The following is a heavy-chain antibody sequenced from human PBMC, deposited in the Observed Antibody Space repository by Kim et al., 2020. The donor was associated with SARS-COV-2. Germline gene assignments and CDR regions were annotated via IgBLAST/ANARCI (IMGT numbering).Heavy chain of an antibody. J-gene: IGHJ4*02. Sequence: GGSLRLSCAASGFSFSPYSMNWVRQAPGKGLEWVSYITSSSRTIYYADSVKGRFTISRDDAKNSVFLQMNSLRDEDAAVYYCARSVEGRFDYWGQGTLVTVAT. D-gene: IGHD1-26*01. CDR2: ITSSSRTI. CDR3: ARSVEGRFDY. V-gene: IGHV3-48*02. CDR1: GFSFSPYS.